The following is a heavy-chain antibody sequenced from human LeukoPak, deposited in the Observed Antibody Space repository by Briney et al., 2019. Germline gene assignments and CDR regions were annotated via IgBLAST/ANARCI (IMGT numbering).Heavy chain of an antibody. CDR2: ISGSGGST. D-gene: IGHD3-22*01. Sequence: GGCLRLSCAASGFTFSSYAMSWVRQAPGGGLEWVSAISGSGGSTYYADSVKGRFTISRDNSKNTLYLQMNSLTAEDTAVYYCAKASAMIVVVSKYFDYWGQGTLVTVSS. J-gene: IGHJ4*02. CDR3: AKASAMIVVVSKYFDY. CDR1: GFTFSSYA. V-gene: IGHV3-23*01.